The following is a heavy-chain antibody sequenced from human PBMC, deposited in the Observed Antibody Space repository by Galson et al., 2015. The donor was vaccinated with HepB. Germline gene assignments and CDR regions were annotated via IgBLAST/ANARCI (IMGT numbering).Heavy chain of an antibody. D-gene: IGHD6-19*01. CDR2: IYSGGST. J-gene: IGHJ4*02. CDR3: ARDGSSGWFSYGGFDY. V-gene: IGHV3-66*01. CDR1: GFTVSSNY. Sequence: SLRLSCAASGFTVSSNYMSWVRQAPGKGLEWVSVIYSGGSTYDADSVKGRFTISRDNSKNTLYLQMNSLRAEDTAVYYCARDGSSGWFSYGGFDYWGQGTLVTVSS.